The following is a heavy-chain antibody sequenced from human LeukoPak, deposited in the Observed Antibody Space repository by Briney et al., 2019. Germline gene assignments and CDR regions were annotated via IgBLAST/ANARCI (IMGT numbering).Heavy chain of an antibody. J-gene: IGHJ4*02. CDR3: ARQGSSWYRALDY. CDR1: GYSFTSYW. CDR2: IYPGDSDT. V-gene: IGHV5-51*01. D-gene: IGHD6-13*01. Sequence: GESLQISCKGSGYSFTSYWIGWVRQMPGKGLEWMGIIYPGDSDTRYSPSFQGQVTISADKSISTAYLQWSSLKASDTAMYYCARQGSSWYRALDYWGQGTLVTVSS.